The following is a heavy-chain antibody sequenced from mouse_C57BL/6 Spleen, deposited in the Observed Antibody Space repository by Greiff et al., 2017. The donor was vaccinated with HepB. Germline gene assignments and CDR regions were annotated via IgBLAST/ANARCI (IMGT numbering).Heavy chain of an antibody. CDR1: GFNIKDDY. D-gene: IGHD2-1*01. CDR3: TTGGNARIYYAMDY. J-gene: IGHJ4*01. V-gene: IGHV14-4*01. Sequence: VQLKQSGAELVRPGASVKLSCTASGFNIKDDYMHWVKQRPEQGLEWIGWIDPENGDTEYASKFQGKATITADTSSNTAYLQLSSLTSEDTAVYYCTTGGNARIYYAMDYWGQGTSVTVSS. CDR2: IDPENGDT.